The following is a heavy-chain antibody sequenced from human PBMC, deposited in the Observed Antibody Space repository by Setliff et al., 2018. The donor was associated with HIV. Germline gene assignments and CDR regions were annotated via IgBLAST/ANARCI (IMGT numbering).Heavy chain of an antibody. J-gene: IGHJ4*02. Sequence: GGSLRLSCAASGFTFSDYYMSWIRQAPGKGLEWVSYISSSSSYTNYADSVTGRFTISRDNAKNSLYLQMNSLRAEDTAVYYCARASYYYDSSGWVDYWGQGTLVTVSS. CDR2: ISSSSSYT. V-gene: IGHV3-11*03. D-gene: IGHD3-22*01. CDR1: GFTFSDYY. CDR3: ARASYYYDSSGWVDY.